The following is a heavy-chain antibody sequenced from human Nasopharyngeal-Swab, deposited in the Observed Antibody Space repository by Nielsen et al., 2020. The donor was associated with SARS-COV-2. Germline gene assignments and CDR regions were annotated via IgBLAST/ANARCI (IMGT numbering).Heavy chain of an antibody. J-gene: IGHJ4*02. CDR2: ISGSGGST. CDR3: AKDRGWLQFIAGDY. Sequence: GESLKISCAASGFTFSDHAMSWVRQAPGKGLEWVSAISGSGGSTYYADSVKGRFTISRDNSKNTLYLQMNSLRAEDTAVYYCAKDRGWLQFIAGDYWGQGTLVTVSS. CDR1: GFTFSDHA. D-gene: IGHD5-24*01. V-gene: IGHV3-23*01.